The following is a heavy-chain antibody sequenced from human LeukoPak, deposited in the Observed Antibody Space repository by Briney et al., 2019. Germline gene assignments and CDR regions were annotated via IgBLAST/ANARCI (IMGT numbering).Heavy chain of an antibody. CDR3: ARGYLAVAEYYFDY. CDR2: INAGNGNT. V-gene: IGHV1-3*01. J-gene: IGHJ4*02. Sequence: ASVTVSCKASGYTFTSYAMHWVRQAPGQRLEWMGWINAGNGNTKYSQKFQGRVTITRDTSASTAYMELSSLRSEDTAVYYCARGYLAVAEYYFDYWGQGTLVTVSS. CDR1: GYTFTSYA. D-gene: IGHD6-19*01.